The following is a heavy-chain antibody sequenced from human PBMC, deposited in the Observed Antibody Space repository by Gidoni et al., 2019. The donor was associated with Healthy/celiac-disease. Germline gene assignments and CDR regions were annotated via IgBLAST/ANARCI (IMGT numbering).Heavy chain of an antibody. J-gene: IGHJ4*02. CDR2: INWNGGST. CDR1: GFTLDDYG. Sequence: EVRLVEAGRGVVRPGGSLRLSCAASGFTLDDYGMSWVRQAHGKGLGWVSGINWNGGSTGYADSVKGRFTISRDNAKNSLYLQMNSLRAEDTALYHCARAFDMVRGVMWYYFDYWGQGTLVTVSS. CDR3: ARAFDMVRGVMWYYFDY. V-gene: IGHV3-20*01. D-gene: IGHD3-10*01.